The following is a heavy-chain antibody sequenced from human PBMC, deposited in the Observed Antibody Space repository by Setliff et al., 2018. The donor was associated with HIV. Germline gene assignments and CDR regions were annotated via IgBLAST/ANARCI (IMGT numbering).Heavy chain of an antibody. CDR3: ASEALWYSSGWYVDYFDY. D-gene: IGHD6-19*01. Sequence: GGSLRLSCGASGFTFSSSWMSWVRRAPGKGLEWVANIKEDGSEKSYVDSVKGRFTIPRDNAKKSLYLQMNSLRAEDTAVYYCASEALWYSSGWYVDYFDYWGQGTLVTVSS. CDR2: IKEDGSEK. V-gene: IGHV3-7*01. J-gene: IGHJ4*02. CDR1: GFTFSSSW.